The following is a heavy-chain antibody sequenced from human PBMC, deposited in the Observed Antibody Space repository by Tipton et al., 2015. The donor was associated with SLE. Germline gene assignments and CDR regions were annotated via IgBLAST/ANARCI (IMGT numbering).Heavy chain of an antibody. CDR3: ARMVLNSYYYMDV. V-gene: IGHV4-39*01. D-gene: IGHD4/OR15-4a*01. CDR1: GVSISTSRYY. CDR2: LYAGGST. J-gene: IGHJ6*03. Sequence: TLSLTCSVSGVSISTSRYYWGWIRQSPGQGLEWVGSLYAGGSTYFHPSLKSRASISADASKNQFSLKVTSVTAADTSVYYCARMVLNSYYYMDVWGTGTTVTVAS.